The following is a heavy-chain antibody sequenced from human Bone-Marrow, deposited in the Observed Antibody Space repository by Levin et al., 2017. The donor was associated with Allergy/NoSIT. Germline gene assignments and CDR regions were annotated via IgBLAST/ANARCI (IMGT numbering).Heavy chain of an antibody. CDR2: ISSDGNDQ. CDR3: STSLPHVYVWGSAPDT. CDR1: GFTFSGFV. Sequence: GGSLRLSCAASGFTFSGFVMHWVRLAPGKGLEWVAVISSDGNDQYYADSVKGRFTISRDSSKSTVFLQMNNLRAADTAVYYCSTSLPHVYVWGSAPDTWGQGTQVTVSS. V-gene: IGHV3-30*04. J-gene: IGHJ5*02. D-gene: IGHD3-16*01.